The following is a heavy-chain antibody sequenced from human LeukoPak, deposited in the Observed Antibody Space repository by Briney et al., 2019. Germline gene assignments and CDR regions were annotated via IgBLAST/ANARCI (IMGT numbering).Heavy chain of an antibody. D-gene: IGHD3-22*01. Sequence: LETLSLTCTVSGGSLSGHYWSWIRQPPGKRLEWIVYVSYTGRTKYNPSLQSRVTISIDTSKSQCFLKLTSVTSADTAVYSCARLLDNDISGDPDSFDVWGQGTTVIVSS. CDR2: VSYTGRT. J-gene: IGHJ3*01. CDR3: ARLLDNDISGDPDSFDV. V-gene: IGHV4-59*11. CDR1: GGSLSGHY.